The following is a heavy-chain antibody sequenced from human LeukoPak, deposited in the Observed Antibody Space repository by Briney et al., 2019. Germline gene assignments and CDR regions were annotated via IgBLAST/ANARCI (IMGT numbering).Heavy chain of an antibody. V-gene: IGHV3-23*01. CDR2: ISGNSDRT. J-gene: IGHJ4*02. CDR1: GFTFSGYG. Sequence: GGSLRLSCAASGFTFSGYGMSWVRQAPGEGLEWLSAISGNSDRTYYADSVRGRFTISRDNSKNTLYMQINTLRVEDTAVYYCAKDRLGAIFYFDYWGQGTFLTVSS. D-gene: IGHD1-26*01. CDR3: AKDRLGAIFYFDY.